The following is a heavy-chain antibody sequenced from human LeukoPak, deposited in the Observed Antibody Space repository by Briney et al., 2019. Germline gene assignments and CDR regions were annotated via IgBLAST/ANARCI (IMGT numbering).Heavy chain of an antibody. J-gene: IGHJ4*02. V-gene: IGHV4-31*03. CDR1: GGSISSGGYY. D-gene: IGHD2-15*01. Sequence: SQTLSLTCTVPGGSISSGGYYWSWIRQHPGKGLEWIGYIYYSGSTYYNPSLKSRVTISVDTSKNQFSLKLSSVTAADTAVYYCARGVGYCSGGSCYSGGNFDYWGQGTLVTVSS. CDR2: IYYSGST. CDR3: ARGVGYCSGGSCYSGGNFDY.